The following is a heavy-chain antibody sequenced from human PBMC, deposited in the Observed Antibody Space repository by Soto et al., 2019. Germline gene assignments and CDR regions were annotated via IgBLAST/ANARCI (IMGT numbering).Heavy chain of an antibody. Sequence: GGSLTLSCAASGFTFSNYAMHWVRQAPGKGLEWVSVISYDGSNKYYADPVKGRLTISRDNSKNTLYLQMNSLRAEDTAVYFCAGDRALAYCSGGRFYSDYYYGMDVWGQGTTVTVSS. CDR2: ISYDGSNK. CDR1: GFTFSNYA. CDR3: AGDRALAYCSGGRFYSDYYYGMDV. D-gene: IGHD2-15*01. J-gene: IGHJ6*02. V-gene: IGHV3-30-3*01.